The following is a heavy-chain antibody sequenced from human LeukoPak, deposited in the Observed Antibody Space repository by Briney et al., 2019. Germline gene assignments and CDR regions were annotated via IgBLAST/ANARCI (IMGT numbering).Heavy chain of an antibody. V-gene: IGHV4-39*01. CDR3: ARHINGSGSTGPRGYYYYYYGMDV. D-gene: IGHD3-10*01. CDR2: IYYSGST. Sequence: SETLSLTCTVSGGSISSSSYHWGWIRQPPGKGLEWIGSIYYSGSTYYNPSLKSRVTISVDTSKNQFSLKLSSVTAADTAVYYCARHINGSGSTGPRGYYYYYYGMDVWGQGTTVTVSS. CDR1: GGSISSSSYH. J-gene: IGHJ6*02.